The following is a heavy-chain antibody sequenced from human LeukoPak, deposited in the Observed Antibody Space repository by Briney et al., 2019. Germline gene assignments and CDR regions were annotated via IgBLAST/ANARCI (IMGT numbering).Heavy chain of an antibody. Sequence: SETLSLTCTVSGGTIRSYYWIWIRQPPGQALDWIGHVNYSGSTNYNPTLKNQVCMAVDPSKNQFSLTLSSVTAADSAVYYCARFTRGYCSGGSCYYFDLWGQGTLVTVS. CDR2: VNYSGST. V-gene: IGHV4-59*01. CDR1: GGTIRSYY. CDR3: ARFTRGYCSGGSCYYFDL. J-gene: IGHJ4*02. D-gene: IGHD2-15*01.